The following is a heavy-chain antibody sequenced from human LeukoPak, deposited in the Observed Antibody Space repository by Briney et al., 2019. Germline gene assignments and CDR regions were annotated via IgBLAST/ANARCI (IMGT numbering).Heavy chain of an antibody. V-gene: IGHV7-4-1*02. Sequence: ASVKVSCKASGYTFTSYAMNWVRQAPGQGLEWMGWINTNTGNPTYAQGFTGRFVFSLDTSVSTAYLQISSLKAEDTAVYYCARAKITMVRGVIKFFDYWGQGTLVTVSS. CDR1: GYTFTSYA. J-gene: IGHJ4*02. CDR3: ARAKITMVRGVIKFFDY. CDR2: INTNTGNP. D-gene: IGHD3-10*01.